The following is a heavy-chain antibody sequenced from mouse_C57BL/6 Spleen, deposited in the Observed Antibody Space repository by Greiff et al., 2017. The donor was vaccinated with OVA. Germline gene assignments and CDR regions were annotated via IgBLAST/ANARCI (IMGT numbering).Heavy chain of an antibody. CDR3: ASLTTEAMDY. J-gene: IGHJ4*01. D-gene: IGHD1-1*01. CDR2: IYPGDGDT. Sequence: QVQLKESGAELVKPGASVKISCKASGYAFSSYWMNWVKQRPGKGLEWIGQIYPGDGDTNYNGKFKGKATLTADKSSSTAYMQLSSLTSEDSAVYFCASLTTEAMDYWGQGTSVTVSS. V-gene: IGHV1-80*01. CDR1: GYAFSSYW.